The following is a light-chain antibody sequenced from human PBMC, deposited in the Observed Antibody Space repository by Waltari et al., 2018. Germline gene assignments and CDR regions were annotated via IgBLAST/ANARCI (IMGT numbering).Light chain of an antibody. J-gene: IGLJ1*01. CDR1: STDVGGYKY. CDR3: ASYRSGSTLGV. CDR2: AVS. V-gene: IGLV2-14*01. Sequence: QSALPQPPSVSGSPGQPITIPCTGTSTDVGGYKYVSWYQQHPGKAPKLMIYAVSNRPSGVSNRFSGSKSGNTASLTISGLLAEDEGDYYCASYRSGSTLGVFGTGTEVTVL.